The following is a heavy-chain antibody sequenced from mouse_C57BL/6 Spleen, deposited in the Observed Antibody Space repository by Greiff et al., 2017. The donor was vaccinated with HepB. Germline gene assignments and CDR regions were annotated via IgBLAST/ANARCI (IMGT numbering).Heavy chain of an antibody. V-gene: IGHV5-12*01. CDR2: ISNGGGST. J-gene: IGHJ2*01. CDR1: GFTFSDYY. Sequence: EVKLMESGGGLVQPGGSLKLSCAASGFTFSDYYMYWVRQTPEKRLEWVAYISNGGGSTYYPDTVKGRFTISRDNAKNPLYLQMSRLKSEDTAMYYCARRGDGGNFDYWGQGTTLTVSS. CDR3: ARRGDGGNFDY.